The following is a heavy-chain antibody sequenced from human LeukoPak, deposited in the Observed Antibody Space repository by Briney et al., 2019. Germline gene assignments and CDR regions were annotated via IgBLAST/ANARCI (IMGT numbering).Heavy chain of an antibody. D-gene: IGHD2-2*01. Sequence: SVKVSRKASGYTFTSYGISWVRQAPGQGLEWMGGIIPIFGTANYAQKFQGRVTITADESTSTAYMELSSLRSEDTAVYYCARDTPYCSSTSCSPFDYWGQGTLVTVSS. CDR3: ARDTPYCSSTSCSPFDY. CDR2: IIPIFGTA. J-gene: IGHJ4*02. CDR1: GYTFTSYG. V-gene: IGHV1-69*13.